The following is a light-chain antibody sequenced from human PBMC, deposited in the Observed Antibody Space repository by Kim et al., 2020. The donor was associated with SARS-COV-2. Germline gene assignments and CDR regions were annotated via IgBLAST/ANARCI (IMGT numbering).Light chain of an antibody. CDR1: SLRSYY. CDR2: GKN. CDR3: NSRDSSGNHVF. V-gene: IGLV3-19*01. Sequence: SSELTQDPAVSVALGQTVRITCQGDSLRSYYATWYQQKPGQAPVVVIYGKNNRPSGIPDRFSGSSSGNTASLTITGTQAGDEADYYCNSRDSSGNHVFFG. J-gene: IGLJ1*01.